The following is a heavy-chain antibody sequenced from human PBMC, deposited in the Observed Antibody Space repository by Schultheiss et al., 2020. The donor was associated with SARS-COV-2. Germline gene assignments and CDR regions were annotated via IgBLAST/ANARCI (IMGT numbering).Heavy chain of an antibody. D-gene: IGHD1-1*01. CDR1: GYSISTGYY. J-gene: IGHJ4*02. Sequence: SETLSLTCAVSGYSISTGYYWGWIRQSLGKGLEWIGSIYHSGSTYYNPSLKSRVTISVDTSKNQFSLKLSSVTAADTAVYYCARDRNGYPDYWGQGTLVTVSS. CDR3: ARDRNGYPDY. V-gene: IGHV4-38-2*02. CDR2: IYHSGST.